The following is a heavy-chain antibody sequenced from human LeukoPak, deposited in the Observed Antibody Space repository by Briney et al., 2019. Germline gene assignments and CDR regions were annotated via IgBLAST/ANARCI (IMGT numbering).Heavy chain of an antibody. CDR2: IYYSGNT. CDR1: GGSISSSSYY. V-gene: IGHV4-39*07. J-gene: IGHJ4*02. Sequence: PSETLSLTCTVSGGSISSSSYYWAWIRQPPGKGLEWIGSIYYSGNTYYNPSLKSRVTISQDTSKNQFSLKMTSVTAADTAVYYCAREIMVRGIRQHSDSWGQGTLVTVSS. CDR3: AREIMVRGIRQHSDS. D-gene: IGHD3-10*01.